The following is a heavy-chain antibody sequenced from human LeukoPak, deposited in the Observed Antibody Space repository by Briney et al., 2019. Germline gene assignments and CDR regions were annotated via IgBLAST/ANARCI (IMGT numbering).Heavy chain of an antibody. Sequence: SSETLSLTCTVSVGSISSYYWTWIRQPPGKRLEWIGYIYYSGSTNYNPSLKSRVTISVDTSKNQFYLKLTSVTAADTAVYYCARGGWSLDYWGQGTLVTVSS. V-gene: IGHV4-59*01. J-gene: IGHJ4*02. CDR3: ARGGWSLDY. CDR1: VGSISSYY. CDR2: IYYSGST. D-gene: IGHD6-19*01.